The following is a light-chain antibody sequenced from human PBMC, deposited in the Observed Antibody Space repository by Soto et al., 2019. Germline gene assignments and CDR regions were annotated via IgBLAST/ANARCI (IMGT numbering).Light chain of an antibody. J-gene: IGLJ2*01. V-gene: IGLV2-23*01. CDR2: EDT. CDR1: SSDVGNYNL. Sequence: QSALTQPASVSGSPGQSITISCTGTSSDVGNYNLVSWYQQNPGKAPKLMIYEDTKRPSGVSNRFSGSKSGNTASLTISGLQAADEADYYCCSSAPSTTIKKFGGGNKLNVL. CDR3: CSSAPSTTIKK.